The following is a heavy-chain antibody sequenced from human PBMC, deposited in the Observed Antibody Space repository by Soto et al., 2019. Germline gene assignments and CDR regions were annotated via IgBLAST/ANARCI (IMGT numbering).Heavy chain of an antibody. CDR2: VYYSGST. CDR1: GGSISSISSY. D-gene: IGHD3-10*01. V-gene: IGHV4-39*01. J-gene: IGHJ6*02. CDR3: ARQSEYYYASGRAAPLYGMAV. Sequence: SETLSLACTVSGGSISSISSYWGWIRQPPGKGLEWIGNVYYSGSTYSNPSLKSRLTISADTSKNQFSLKLSSVTAADTAVYFCARQSEYYYASGRAAPLYGMAVWGQGTTVTVSS.